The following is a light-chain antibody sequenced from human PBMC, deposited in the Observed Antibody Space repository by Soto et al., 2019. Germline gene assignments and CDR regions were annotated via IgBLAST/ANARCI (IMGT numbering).Light chain of an antibody. CDR2: AAS. CDR3: QQYSSSSEWT. Sequence: DIQLTQSPSFLSASIGESVTITCRASQVISTSLAWYQVKPGKAPKLLIYAASTLESGVPSRFSATVSGTEFTLTISSLQPDDFATYYCQQYSSSSEWTFGQGTKVDIK. J-gene: IGKJ1*01. CDR1: QVISTS. V-gene: IGKV1-9*01.